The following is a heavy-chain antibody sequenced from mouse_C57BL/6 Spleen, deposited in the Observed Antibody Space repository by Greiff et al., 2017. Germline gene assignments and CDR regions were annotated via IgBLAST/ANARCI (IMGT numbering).Heavy chain of an antibody. V-gene: IGHV1-42*01. CDR3: ARQSYYGSSDY. CDR1: GYSFTGYY. CDR2: INPSTGGT. Sequence: VHVKQSGPELVKPGASVKISCKASGYSFTGYYMNWVKQSPEKSLEWIGEINPSTGGTTYNQKFKAKATLTVDKSSSTAYMQLKSLTSEDSAVYYCARQSYYGSSDYWGQGTTLTVSS. J-gene: IGHJ2*01. D-gene: IGHD1-1*01.